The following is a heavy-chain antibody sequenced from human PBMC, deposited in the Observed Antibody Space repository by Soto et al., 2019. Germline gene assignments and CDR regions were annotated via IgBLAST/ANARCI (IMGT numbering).Heavy chain of an antibody. Sequence: QVQLVQSGAEVKKPESSVKVSCKAPGGTCSTYAISWVRQAPGRGLEWMGGIIPMFGRANYAQRFQHRVTITADESTNTVYMEPSSLRSEDTAVYFCASGIQLWLRRINNGYSGWGQGTLVTVSS. CDR3: ASGIQLWLRRINNGYSG. D-gene: IGHD5-18*01. CDR2: IIPMFGRA. J-gene: IGHJ4*02. CDR1: GGTCSTYA. V-gene: IGHV1-69*12.